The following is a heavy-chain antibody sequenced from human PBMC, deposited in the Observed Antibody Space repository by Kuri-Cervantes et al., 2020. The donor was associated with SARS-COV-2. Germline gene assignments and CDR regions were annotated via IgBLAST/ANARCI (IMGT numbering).Heavy chain of an antibody. D-gene: IGHD3-22*01. CDR3: ARDAFDSSGYQLVDY. Sequence: ASVKVSCKASGYTFTSYGIGWVRQAPGQGLEWMGWGSAYNGNTDYAQKLQGRVTMTTDTSTSTAYMELRSLRSDDTAVYYCARDAFDSSGYQLVDYWGQGTLVTVSS. J-gene: IGHJ4*02. CDR2: GSAYNGNT. CDR1: GYTFTSYG. V-gene: IGHV1-18*04.